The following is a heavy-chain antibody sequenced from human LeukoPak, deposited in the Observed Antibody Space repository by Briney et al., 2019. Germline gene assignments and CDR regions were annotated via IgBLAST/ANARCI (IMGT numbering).Heavy chain of an antibody. Sequence: GGSLRLSCAASGFIFNNYAMRWVRQAPGKGLEWVSGVSESGGSTDYADSVKGRFTISRDNSKNTLYLQMNSLRAEDTAIYYCAKPLSGSHSLDYGLDVWGQGTTVTVSS. CDR3: AKPLSGSHSLDYGLDV. CDR2: VSESGGST. J-gene: IGHJ6*02. CDR1: GFIFNNYA. D-gene: IGHD3-10*01. V-gene: IGHV3-23*01.